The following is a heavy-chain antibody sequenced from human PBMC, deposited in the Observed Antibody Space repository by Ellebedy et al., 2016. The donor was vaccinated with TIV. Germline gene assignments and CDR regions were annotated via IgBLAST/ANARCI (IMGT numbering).Heavy chain of an antibody. CDR1: GYTFTTSG. CDR2: ISTNNAKT. J-gene: IGHJ4*02. CDR3: ARVPLPGKADY. D-gene: IGHD4-23*01. Sequence: ASVKVSXKASGYTFTTSGITWVRQAPGQGLEWMGWISTNNAKTIYAQSLQGRVTMTTDTSTSTAYMELRSLKSDDTAVYYCARVPLPGKADYWGQGTLVTVSS. V-gene: IGHV1-18*01.